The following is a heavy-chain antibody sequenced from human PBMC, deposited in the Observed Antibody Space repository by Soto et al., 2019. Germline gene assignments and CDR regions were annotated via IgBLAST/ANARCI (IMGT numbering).Heavy chain of an antibody. J-gene: IGHJ4*02. Sequence: SETLSLTCAVSGGSISSSNWWSWVRQPPGKGLEWIGEIYLSGSTNYNPSLKSRVTISVDKSKNQFSLKLSSVTAADTAVYYCARRSGGVRGVITKRGEYYFDYWGQGTLVTVSS. CDR3: ARRSGGVRGVITKRGEYYFDY. V-gene: IGHV4-4*02. CDR1: GGSISSSNW. CDR2: IYLSGST. D-gene: IGHD3-10*01.